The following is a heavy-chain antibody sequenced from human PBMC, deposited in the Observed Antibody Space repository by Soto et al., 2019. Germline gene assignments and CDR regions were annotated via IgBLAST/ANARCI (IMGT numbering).Heavy chain of an antibody. D-gene: IGHD3-10*01. CDR1: GGSISSGGYY. CDR3: ARVSYYGSGNSH. V-gene: IGHV4-31*03. J-gene: IGHJ4*02. Sequence: SETLSLTFTFSGGSISSGGYYWICILQHPGKGLEWIGYIYYSGSTYYNPSLKSRVTISVDTSKNQFSLKLSSVTAADTAVYYCARVSYYGSGNSHWGQGTLVTVSS. CDR2: IYYSGST.